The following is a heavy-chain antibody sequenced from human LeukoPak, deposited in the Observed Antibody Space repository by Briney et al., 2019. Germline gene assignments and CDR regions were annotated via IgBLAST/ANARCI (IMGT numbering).Heavy chain of an antibody. V-gene: IGHV3-23*01. CDR2: ISGRGYST. CDR1: GFTFSSYA. Sequence: GGSLRLSCAASGFTFSSYAMSWVRQAPGKGLEWVSAISGRGYSTYYADSVKGRFIISRDNSRDTLYLQMNSLRAEDTAVYYCALRGVSSNPLFDHWGQGTLVTVSS. J-gene: IGHJ4*02. D-gene: IGHD3-16*01. CDR3: ALRGVSSNPLFDH.